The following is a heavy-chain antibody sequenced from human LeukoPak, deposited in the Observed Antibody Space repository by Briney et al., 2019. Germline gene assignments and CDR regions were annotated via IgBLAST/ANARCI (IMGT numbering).Heavy chain of an antibody. CDR2: ISTSGGSS. CDR1: GFSFSNYG. CDR3: AIMHPYYDGSGYWVQ. D-gene: IGHD3-22*01. V-gene: IGHV3-23*01. Sequence: QTGGSLRLSCAASGFSFSNYGMNWVRQAPGKGLEWVSGISTSGGSSSYADSVKGRFTISRDNPRNTLYMQMNSLRAEDTALYYCAIMHPYYDGSGYWVQWGQGTLVTVSS. J-gene: IGHJ4*02.